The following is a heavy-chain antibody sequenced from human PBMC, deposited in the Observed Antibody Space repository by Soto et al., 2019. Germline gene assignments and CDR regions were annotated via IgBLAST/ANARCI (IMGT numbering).Heavy chain of an antibody. CDR1: GGSFSGYY. D-gene: IGHD4-4*01. Sequence: SETLSLTCAVYGGSFSGYYWSWIRQPPGKGLEWIGEINHSGSTNYNPSLKSRVTISVDTSKNQFSLKLRSVTAADTAVYYCARGLYDYSNPPLTWFDPWGQGTQVTSPQ. CDR2: INHSGST. V-gene: IGHV4-34*01. J-gene: IGHJ5*02. CDR3: ARGLYDYSNPPLTWFDP.